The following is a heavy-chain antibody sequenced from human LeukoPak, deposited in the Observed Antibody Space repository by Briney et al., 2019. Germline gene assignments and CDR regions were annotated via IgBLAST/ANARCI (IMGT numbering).Heavy chain of an antibody. V-gene: IGHV3-48*01. CDR1: GFTFSNYG. D-gene: IGHD6-19*01. CDR2: ISSSGSAK. J-gene: IGHJ4*02. CDR3: AREQWLSLDY. Sequence: GGSLRLSCAASGFTFSNYGLNWVRQAPGKGLEWVSHISSSGSAKYYADSVKGRFTISRDNAKNSLYLRMNSLRAEDTAVYYCAREQWLSLDYWGQGTLVTVSS.